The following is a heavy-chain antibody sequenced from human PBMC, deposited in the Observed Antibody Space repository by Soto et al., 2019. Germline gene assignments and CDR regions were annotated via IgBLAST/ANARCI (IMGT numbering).Heavy chain of an antibody. Sequence: GGSLRLSFSASGFTFISYAMHWVRQAPGKGLEYVSAISSNGGSTYYADSVKGRFTISRDNSKNTLYLQMSSLRAEDTAVYYCVKIDSNYYYGMDVWGQGTTVTVSS. V-gene: IGHV3-64D*06. CDR3: VKIDSNYYYGMDV. J-gene: IGHJ6*02. CDR1: GFTFISYA. CDR2: ISSNGGST. D-gene: IGHD4-4*01.